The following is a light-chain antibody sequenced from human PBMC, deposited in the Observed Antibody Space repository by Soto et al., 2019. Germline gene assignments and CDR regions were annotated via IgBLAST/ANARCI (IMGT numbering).Light chain of an antibody. J-gene: IGKJ1*01. CDR3: QQYNAYSPS. V-gene: IGKV1-5*03. CDR2: KAS. CDR1: QTTGTW. Sequence: DIQMTQFPSTLSASVGDRVTITCRASQTTGTWLARYQHKPGKAPRLLIYKASNLESGVPSRFSGSGSGTEFTLTISGLQPDDFATYYCQQYNAYSPSFGQGTRVDIK.